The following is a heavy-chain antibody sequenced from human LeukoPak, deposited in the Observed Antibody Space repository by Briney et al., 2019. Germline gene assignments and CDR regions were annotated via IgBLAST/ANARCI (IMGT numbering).Heavy chain of an antibody. CDR2: IYYSGST. Sequence: SETLSLTCTVSGGSISSYYWSWIRQPPGKGLEWIGYIYYSGSTNYNPSLKSRVTISVDTSKNQFSLKLSSVTAADTAVYYCARGWRAAAVLSAFDIWGQGTMVTVSS. J-gene: IGHJ3*02. D-gene: IGHD6-13*01. CDR3: ARGWRAAAVLSAFDI. CDR1: GGSISSYY. V-gene: IGHV4-59*08.